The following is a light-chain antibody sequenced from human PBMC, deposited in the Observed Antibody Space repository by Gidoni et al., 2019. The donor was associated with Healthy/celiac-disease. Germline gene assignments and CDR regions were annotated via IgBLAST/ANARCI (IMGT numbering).Light chain of an antibody. Sequence: DIQMMQSPSSLSASVGDRVTISCQASQDISNYLNWYQQKPGKAPKLLIYDASNLETRVPERFSGSGSGTNYTVTNGSLQPESIATYHYQQYDHLPPYTFGQGTKLEIK. CDR1: QDISNY. CDR3: QQYDHLPPYT. CDR2: DAS. V-gene: IGKV1-33*01. J-gene: IGKJ2*01.